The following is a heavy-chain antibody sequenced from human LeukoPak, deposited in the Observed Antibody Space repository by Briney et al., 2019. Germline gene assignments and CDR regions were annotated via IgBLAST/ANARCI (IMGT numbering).Heavy chain of an antibody. CDR1: GSMSNHF. Sequence: PSETLSLTCTVFGSMSNHFWSWIRQPPGKGLEWIGYIYDSGATDYNPSLKSRVTMSVDTSANQFSLKLSSVTTADTAVYYCATRPAGNTWAAICDFWSRGTLVTVSS. CDR3: ATRPAGNTWAAICDF. V-gene: IGHV4-59*11. CDR2: IYDSGAT. D-gene: IGHD6-6*01. J-gene: IGHJ4*02.